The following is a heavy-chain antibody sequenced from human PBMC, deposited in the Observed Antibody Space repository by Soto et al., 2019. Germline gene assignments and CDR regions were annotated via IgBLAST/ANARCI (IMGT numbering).Heavy chain of an antibody. CDR3: ARVMYPYCCGDCPGFFDP. D-gene: IGHD2-21*02. CDR1: GFTFSDYY. V-gene: IGHV3-11*01. J-gene: IGHJ5*02. Sequence: GGSLRLSCAASGFTFSDYYMSWIRQAPGKGLEWVSYISSSGSTIYYADSVKGRFTISRDNAKNSLYLQMNSLRAEDTAVYYCARVMYPYCCGDCPGFFDPWGQGTLVIVSS. CDR2: ISSSGSTI.